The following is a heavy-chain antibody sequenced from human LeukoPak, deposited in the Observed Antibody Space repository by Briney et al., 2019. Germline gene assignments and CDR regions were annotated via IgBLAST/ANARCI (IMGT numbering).Heavy chain of an antibody. Sequence: GGSLRLSCAASGFTFSTYAMSWVRQAPGNGLEWVSAISGSGGSTYYADSVKGRFTISRDNSKNTRYPQMNSLRAEDTAVYYCAKVAVRDYFDYCGQGTLGTVSS. CDR1: GFTFSTYA. J-gene: IGHJ4*02. CDR2: ISGSGGST. V-gene: IGHV3-23*01. CDR3: AKVAVRDYFDY. D-gene: IGHD4-17*01.